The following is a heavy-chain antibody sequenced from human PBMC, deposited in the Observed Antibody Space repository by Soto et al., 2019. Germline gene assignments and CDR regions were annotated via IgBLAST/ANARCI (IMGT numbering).Heavy chain of an antibody. V-gene: IGHV4-30-2*01. CDR1: GDTISTGGYT. CDR2: TYHSGNP. D-gene: IGHD3-16*01. J-gene: IGHJ4*02. CDR3: ARGPPFH. Sequence: PSETLSLTCDVSGDTISTGGYTWAWIRQPPGKALEWIGHTYHSGNPYYNPSLKNRVTISVDTSKNQFSLKLSSVTAADTAVYYCARGPPFHWGQGNLVTVSS.